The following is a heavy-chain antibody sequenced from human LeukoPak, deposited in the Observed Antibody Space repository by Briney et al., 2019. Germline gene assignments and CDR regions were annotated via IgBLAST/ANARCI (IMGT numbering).Heavy chain of an antibody. CDR2: IYSGGST. J-gene: IGHJ4*02. CDR1: GFTVSSNS. D-gene: IGHD5-24*01. Sequence: GGSLRLSCAASGFTVSSNSMSWVRQAPGKGLEWVSVIYSGGSTYYADSVKGRFTISRDNSKNTLYLQMNSLRVEDTAVYYCARGEDGYNPFPDYWGQGTLVTVSS. V-gene: IGHV3-53*01. CDR3: ARGEDGYNPFPDY.